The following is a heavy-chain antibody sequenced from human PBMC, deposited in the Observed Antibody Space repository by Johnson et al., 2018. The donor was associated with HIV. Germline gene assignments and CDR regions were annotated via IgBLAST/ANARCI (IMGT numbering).Heavy chain of an antibody. V-gene: IGHV3-30*02. CDR1: GFNFRTNG. CDR3: ATGASSTWSLGALDI. D-gene: IGHD6-13*01. CDR2: IQYDGTDK. Sequence: QMLLVESGGGVVQPGGPLRLSCAASGFNFRTNGMHWVRQAPGKGLEWISFIQYDGTDKSYADSVKGRFTISRDNSKDTLYLQMNSLKSEDTAVYYCATGASSTWSLGALDIWGQGTMVTVSS. J-gene: IGHJ3*02.